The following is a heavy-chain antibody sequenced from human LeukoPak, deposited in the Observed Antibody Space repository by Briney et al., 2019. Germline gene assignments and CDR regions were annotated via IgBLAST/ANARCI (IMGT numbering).Heavy chain of an antibody. CDR1: VFTFSSYS. V-gene: IGHV3-21*01. D-gene: IGHD3-9*01. Sequence: PVGSLRLSCAPSVFTFSSYSMNAGRETPRKRLERGSSMISSIGDIYYAESVKGRFTLSRHNAKRSLYLHMKSLRAEDTAVYYCARSPRQLRYFEWLLTDAFDIWGQGTMVTVSS. CDR3: ARSPRQLRYFEWLLTDAFDI. CDR2: MISSIGDI. J-gene: IGHJ3*02.